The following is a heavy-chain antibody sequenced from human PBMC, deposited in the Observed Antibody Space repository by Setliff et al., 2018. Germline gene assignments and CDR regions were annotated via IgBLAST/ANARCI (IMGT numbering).Heavy chain of an antibody. CDR1: GGSISSGGYY. CDR2: IYYSGST. J-gene: IGHJ1*01. CDR3: ASRNSDGGPEYFQH. Sequence: PSETLSLTCTVSGGSISSGGYYWSWIRQHPGKGLEWIGYIYYSGSTNFNPSLKSRVTMSVDASKNQISLKLMSVTAADTAVYYCASRNSDGGPEYFQHWGQGALVTVSS. V-gene: IGHV4-61*08. D-gene: IGHD1-26*01.